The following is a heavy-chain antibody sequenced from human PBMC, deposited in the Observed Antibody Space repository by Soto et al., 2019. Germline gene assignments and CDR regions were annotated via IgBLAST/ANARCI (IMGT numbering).Heavy chain of an antibody. D-gene: IGHD6-6*01. J-gene: IGHJ4*02. CDR1: GFTFSDYG. CDR2: MSYAGTYK. CDR3: AKEMYPRTVLDSSSPWGDY. V-gene: IGHV3-30*18. Sequence: GGSLRLSCAVSGFTFSDYGMHWVRQAPGKGLEWVAVMSYAGTYKCYADSVKGRFTISRDLSGNTLFLQMNSLRLEDTAVYFCAKEMYPRTVLDSSSPWGDYWGQGTLVTVSS.